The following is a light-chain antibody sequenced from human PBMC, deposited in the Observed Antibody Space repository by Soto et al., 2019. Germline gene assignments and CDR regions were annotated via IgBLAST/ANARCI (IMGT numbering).Light chain of an antibody. Sequence: QSVLTQPASVSGSPGQSITISCTGTSSDIGYYDYVSWYQHHSGKAPKLMIYEVNKRPSGVPDRFSGSKSGNTASLTVSGLQAEDEADYYCSSYAGSSNVFGTGTKLTVL. CDR1: SSDIGYYDY. J-gene: IGLJ1*01. V-gene: IGLV2-8*01. CDR2: EVN. CDR3: SSYAGSSNV.